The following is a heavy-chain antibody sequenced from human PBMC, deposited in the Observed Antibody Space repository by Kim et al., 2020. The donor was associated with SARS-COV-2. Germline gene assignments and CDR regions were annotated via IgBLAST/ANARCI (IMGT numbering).Heavy chain of an antibody. CDR3: ARVRGRRSPFDY. V-gene: IGHV4-31*02. J-gene: IGHJ4*02. D-gene: IGHD3-10*01. Sequence: YYNPSLKSRVTISVDTSKNQFSLKLSSVTAADTAVYYCARVRGRRSPFDYWGQGTLVTVSS.